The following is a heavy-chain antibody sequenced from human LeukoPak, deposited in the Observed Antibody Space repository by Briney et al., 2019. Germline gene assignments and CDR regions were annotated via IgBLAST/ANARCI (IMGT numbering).Heavy chain of an antibody. D-gene: IGHD5-18*01. V-gene: IGHV4-34*01. CDR3: ARAGYSYGRSFDS. Sequence: SETLSLTCAVYGGSFSGYYWSWIRQPPGKGLEWIGEINHSGSTNYNPSLKSRVTISVDTSKNQFSLKLSFVTAADTAVYYCARAGYSYGRSFDSWGQGTLVTVSS. J-gene: IGHJ4*02. CDR2: INHSGST. CDR1: GGSFSGYY.